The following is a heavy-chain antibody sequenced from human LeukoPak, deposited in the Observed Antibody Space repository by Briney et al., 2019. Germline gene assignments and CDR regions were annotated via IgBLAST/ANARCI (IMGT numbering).Heavy chain of an antibody. J-gene: IGHJ4*02. D-gene: IGHD3-3*01. CDR3: ARNFWSGYYGC. Sequence: SETLSLTCAVYGGSFSGYYWSWIRQPPGKGLEWIGEINHSGSTNYNPSLKSRVTISVDTSKNQFSLKLSSVTAADTAVYYCARNFWSGYYGCWGQGTLVTVSS. CDR1: GGSFSGYY. CDR2: INHSGST. V-gene: IGHV4-34*01.